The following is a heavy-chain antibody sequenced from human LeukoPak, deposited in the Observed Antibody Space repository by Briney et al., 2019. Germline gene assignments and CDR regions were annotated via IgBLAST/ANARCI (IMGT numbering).Heavy chain of an antibody. CDR3: ARLEGGYDAFDI. CDR1: GVSISSYY. V-gene: IGHV4-59*08. CDR2: IYYSGST. D-gene: IGHD3-22*01. J-gene: IGHJ3*02. Sequence: SETLSLTCTVSGVSISSYYWSWIRQPPGKGLEWIGYIYYSGSTNYNPSLKSRATISVDTSKNQFSLKLSSVTAADTAVYYCARLEGGYDAFDIWGQGTMVTVSS.